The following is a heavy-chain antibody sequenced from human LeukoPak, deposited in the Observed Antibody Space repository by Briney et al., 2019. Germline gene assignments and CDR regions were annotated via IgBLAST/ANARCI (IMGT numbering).Heavy chain of an antibody. CDR2: INPSGGST. Sequence: GASVTVSFTASGYTFTIYYMHWVRQAPGQGLGWMGIINPSGGSTSYAQKFQGRVTMTRDTSTSTVYMELSSLRSEDTAVYYCASWGLVGATAFDYWGQGTLVTVSS. CDR3: ASWGLVGATAFDY. J-gene: IGHJ4*02. V-gene: IGHV1-46*01. CDR1: GYTFTIYY. D-gene: IGHD1-26*01.